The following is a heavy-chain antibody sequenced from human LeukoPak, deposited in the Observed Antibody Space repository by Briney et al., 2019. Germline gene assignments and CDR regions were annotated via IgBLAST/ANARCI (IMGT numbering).Heavy chain of an antibody. V-gene: IGHV4-61*01. J-gene: IGHJ4*02. Sequence: NPSETLSLTCTVSGGSVSSGSYYWSWIRQPPGKGLEWIGYIYYSGSTNYNPSLKSRVTISVDTSKNQFSLKLSSVTAADTAVYYCARGPRTNRFHIAAAGTVGGSRAYYFDYWGQGTLVTVSS. CDR3: ARGPRTNRFHIAAAGTVGGSRAYYFDY. D-gene: IGHD6-13*01. CDR1: GGSVSSGSYY. CDR2: IYYSGST.